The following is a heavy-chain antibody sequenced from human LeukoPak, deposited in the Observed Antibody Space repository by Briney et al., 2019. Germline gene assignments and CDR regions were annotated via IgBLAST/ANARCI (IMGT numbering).Heavy chain of an antibody. V-gene: IGHV1-2*02. CDR1: GYTFTGYY. Sequence: ASVKVSCKASGYTFTGYYLHWVRQAPGQGLEWVGWINPKTDGTNYAQEFQGRVIMTRDTAISTAYMELSRLRSDDTAVYYCATAFGVVDFDYWGQGTLVTVSS. J-gene: IGHJ4*02. D-gene: IGHD3-3*01. CDR2: INPKTDGT. CDR3: ATAFGVVDFDY.